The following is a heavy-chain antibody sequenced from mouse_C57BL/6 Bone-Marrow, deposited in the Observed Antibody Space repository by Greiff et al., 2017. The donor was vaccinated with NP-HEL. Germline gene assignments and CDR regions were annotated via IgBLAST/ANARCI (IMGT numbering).Heavy chain of an antibody. CDR1: GYTFTGYW. CDR2: ILPGSGST. CDR3: ARSFYSNYDAWFAY. D-gene: IGHD2-5*01. Sequence: VKLQQSGAELMKPGASVKLSCKATGYTFTGYWIEWVKQRPGHGLEWIGEILPGSGSTNYNEKFKGKATFTADTSSNTAYMQLSSLTTEDSAIYYRARSFYSNYDAWFAYWGQGTLVTVSA. J-gene: IGHJ3*01. V-gene: IGHV1-9*01.